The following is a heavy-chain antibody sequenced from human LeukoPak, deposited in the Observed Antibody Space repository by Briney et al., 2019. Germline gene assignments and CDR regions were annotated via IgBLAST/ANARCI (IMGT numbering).Heavy chain of an antibody. CDR2: ISWNSGSI. J-gene: IGHJ4*02. V-gene: IGHV3-9*01. CDR3: ARDKVVGATHLDY. CDR1: GFTFDDYA. D-gene: IGHD2-15*01. Sequence: PGRSLRLSCAASGFTFDDYAMHWVRQAPGKGLEWVSGISWNSGSIGYADSVKGRFTISRDNAKNSLYLQMNSLRAEDTAVYYCARDKVVGATHLDYWGQGTLVTVSS.